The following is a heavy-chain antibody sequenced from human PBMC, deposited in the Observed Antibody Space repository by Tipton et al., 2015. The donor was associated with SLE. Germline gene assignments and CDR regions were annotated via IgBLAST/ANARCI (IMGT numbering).Heavy chain of an antibody. Sequence: TLSLTCTISGNSISSKYWSWIRQPPGKGLEWVGFIYYSGATTTNYNPSLERRLTISIDTSKNQFSLELSSVTAADTAVYYCARQPIATRTAFDIWGQGTMVTVSS. J-gene: IGHJ3*02. CDR3: ARQPIATRTAFDI. V-gene: IGHV4-59*08. D-gene: IGHD1-1*01. CDR2: IYYSGATTT. CDR1: GNSISSKY.